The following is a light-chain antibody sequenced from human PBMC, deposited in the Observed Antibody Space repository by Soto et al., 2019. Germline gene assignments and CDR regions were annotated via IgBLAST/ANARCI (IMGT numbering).Light chain of an antibody. CDR3: QQYGISIT. Sequence: IVFTQSPGTLSLSPGERATLSCRASQSVPRSYLAWYQQRPGQAPRLLIYGTSTRAAGIPDRFSGSGSGTDFTLTISRLEPEDFAVFYCQQYGISITFGQGTRLEIK. CDR2: GTS. J-gene: IGKJ5*01. V-gene: IGKV3-20*01. CDR1: QSVPRSY.